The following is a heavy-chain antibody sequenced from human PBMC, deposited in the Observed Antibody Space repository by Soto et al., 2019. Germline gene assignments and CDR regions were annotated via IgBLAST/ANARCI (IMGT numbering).Heavy chain of an antibody. CDR3: AGGYYFFDY. V-gene: IGHV3-30*03. Sequence: PGGSLRLSCAASGFTFSSYGMHWVRQAPGKGLEWVAVISSDGSNKYYGDSVKGRFTISRDNSKNTLYLQMNSLRAEGTAVYYCAGGYYFFDYWGQGTLVTVS. D-gene: IGHD3-10*01. J-gene: IGHJ4*02. CDR1: GFTFSSYG. CDR2: ISSDGSNK.